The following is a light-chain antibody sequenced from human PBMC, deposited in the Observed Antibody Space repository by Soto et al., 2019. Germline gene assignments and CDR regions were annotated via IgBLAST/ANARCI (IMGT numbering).Light chain of an antibody. CDR3: HQYNDLPPYT. V-gene: IGKV3-15*01. CDR1: QTVTGA. Sequence: EILMTQSPATLSVSPGERATLSCRASQTVTGALAWYQQKPGQAPRLLIYGASTRATGIPDRFSGSGSGTEFTLTISILQSEDFAVYDCHQYNDLPPYTFGQGTNVAIK. CDR2: GAS. J-gene: IGKJ2*01.